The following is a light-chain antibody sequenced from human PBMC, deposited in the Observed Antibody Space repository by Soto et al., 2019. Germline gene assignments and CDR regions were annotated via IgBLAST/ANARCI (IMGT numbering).Light chain of an antibody. V-gene: IGKV1-27*01. Sequence: DIQMTQSPSSLSASAVDRVTITFRASQVISNYLAWYQQKPGTVPKLLISAASTLQTGVPSRFSGGGSGTDFTLTISSLQPEDVATYYCQKYNSAPWTFGQGTKVDIK. CDR1: QVISNY. CDR2: AAS. J-gene: IGKJ1*01. CDR3: QKYNSAPWT.